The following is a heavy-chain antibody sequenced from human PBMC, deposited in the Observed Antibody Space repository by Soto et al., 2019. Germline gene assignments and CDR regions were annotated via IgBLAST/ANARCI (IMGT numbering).Heavy chain of an antibody. D-gene: IGHD2-2*01. CDR2: ISAYNGNT. Sequence: ASVKVSCKASGYTFTSYGISWVRQAPGQGLEWMGWISAYNGNTNYAQKLQGRVTMTTDTSTSTAYMELRSLRSDDTAVYYCARDEYQLLSQTYDAFDIWGQGTMVTVSS. CDR3: ARDEYQLLSQTYDAFDI. V-gene: IGHV1-18*01. J-gene: IGHJ3*02. CDR1: GYTFTSYG.